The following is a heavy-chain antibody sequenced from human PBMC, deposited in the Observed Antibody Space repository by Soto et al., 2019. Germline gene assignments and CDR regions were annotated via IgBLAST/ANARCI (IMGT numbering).Heavy chain of an antibody. D-gene: IGHD2-2*02. CDR3: ARPRHNTHNWFDP. CDR2: IYYSGST. CDR1: GGSISSSSYY. V-gene: IGHV4-39*01. J-gene: IGHJ5*02. Sequence: PSETLSLTCTVSGGSISSSSYYWGWIRQPPGKGLEWIGSIYYSGSTYYNPSLKSRVTIPVDTSKNQFSLKLSSVTAADTAVYYCARPRHNTHNWFDPWGQGTLVTVSS.